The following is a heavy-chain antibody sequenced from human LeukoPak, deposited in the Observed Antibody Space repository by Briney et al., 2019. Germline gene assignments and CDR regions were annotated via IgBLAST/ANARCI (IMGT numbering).Heavy chain of an antibody. Sequence: SQTLSLTCTVSGGSISSGDYYWSWIRQPPGKGLEWIGYIYYSGSTYYNPSLESRVTISVDTSKNQFSLKLSSVTAADTAVYYCARALDYGDYEIAFDIWGQGTMVTVSS. V-gene: IGHV4-30-4*01. CDR1: GGSISSGDYY. J-gene: IGHJ3*02. CDR3: ARALDYGDYEIAFDI. CDR2: IYYSGST. D-gene: IGHD4-17*01.